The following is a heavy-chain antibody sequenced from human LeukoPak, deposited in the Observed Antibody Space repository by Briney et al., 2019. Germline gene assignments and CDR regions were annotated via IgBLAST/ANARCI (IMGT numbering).Heavy chain of an antibody. CDR2: MNPNSGNT. Sequence: GASVKVSCKASGFTFTNNDINWVRQAPGQGLEWMGCMNPNSGNTGYAQKFQGRVTMTRNTSISAAYMELSSLRSDDTAMYYCAQREAGFDYWGQGTLVTVSS. CDR1: GFTFTNND. D-gene: IGHD6-25*01. CDR3: AQREAGFDY. J-gene: IGHJ4*02. V-gene: IGHV1-8*01.